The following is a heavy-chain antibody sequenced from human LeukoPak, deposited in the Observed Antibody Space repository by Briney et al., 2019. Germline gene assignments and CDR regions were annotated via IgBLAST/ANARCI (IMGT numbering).Heavy chain of an antibody. CDR2: INPNSGGT. D-gene: IGHD3-3*01. CDR1: GYTFTGQY. Sequence: ASVKVSCKASGYTFTGQYMHWVRQAPGQGLEWMGWINPNSGGTNYAQKFQGRVTMTRDTSISTAYMELSSLRSDDTAVYYCARVLDFWSGSTHYSYDTMDVWGQGTLVTVSS. CDR3: ARVLDFWSGSTHYSYDTMDV. J-gene: IGHJ4*02. V-gene: IGHV1-2*02.